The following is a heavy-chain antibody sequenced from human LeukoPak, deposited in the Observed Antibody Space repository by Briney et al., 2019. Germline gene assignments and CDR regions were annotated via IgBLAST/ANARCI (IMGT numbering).Heavy chain of an antibody. CDR3: ARFIGSHNSDSNWFDP. CDR2: INPNSGGT. CDR1: GYTFTGYY. D-gene: IGHD6-25*01. J-gene: IGHJ5*02. Sequence: ASVKVSCKASGYTFTGYYMHWVRQAPGQGLEWMGWINPNSGGTNYAQKFQGRITMTRDTSSGTAYMELSRLRSDDTAVYYCARFIGSHNSDSNWFDPWGQGTLVTVSS. V-gene: IGHV1-2*02.